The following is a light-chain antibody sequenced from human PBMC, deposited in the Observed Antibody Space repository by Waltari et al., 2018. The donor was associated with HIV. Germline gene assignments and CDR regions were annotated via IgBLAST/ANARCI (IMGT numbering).Light chain of an antibody. CDR3: VGWDSSLSAYV. J-gene: IGLJ1*01. V-gene: IGLV1-47*01. CDR2: KNF. Sequence: QSFLTQPPSASGTPGQTVPTSCPGSSSNIENNNVYWYQQLPGMTPKLRIYKNFLRPSGVPDRFAASKSGTSASLTISGLRSADEADYYCVGWDSSLSAYVFGAGTKVAVL. CDR1: SSNIENNN.